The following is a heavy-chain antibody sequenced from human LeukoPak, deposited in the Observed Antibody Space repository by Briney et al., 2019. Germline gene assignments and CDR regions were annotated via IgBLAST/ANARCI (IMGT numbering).Heavy chain of an antibody. CDR3: AKGLVSYYFDY. V-gene: IGHV3-30-3*01. J-gene: IGHJ4*02. Sequence: GGSLRLSCAASGFTFSSYAMHWVRQAPGKGLEWVAVISYDGSNKYYADSVKGRFTISRDNSKNTLYLQMNSLRAEDTAVYYCAKGLVSYYFDYWGQGALVIVAS. CDR1: GFTFSSYA. D-gene: IGHD3-22*01. CDR2: ISYDGSNK.